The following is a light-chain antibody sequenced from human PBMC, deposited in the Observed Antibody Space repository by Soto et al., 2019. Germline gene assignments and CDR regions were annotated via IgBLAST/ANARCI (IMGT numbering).Light chain of an antibody. CDR2: EVS. CDR1: SSDVGGYNY. Sequence: QSVLTQPASVSGSPGQSITISCTGTSSDVGGYNYVSWYQQHPGKAPKLMIYEVSNRPSGVSNRFSGSKSGNTASLTISGLQAEDEADYYCSSYTSSSTLDXFGTGX. CDR3: SSYTSSSTLDX. V-gene: IGLV2-14*01. J-gene: IGLJ1*01.